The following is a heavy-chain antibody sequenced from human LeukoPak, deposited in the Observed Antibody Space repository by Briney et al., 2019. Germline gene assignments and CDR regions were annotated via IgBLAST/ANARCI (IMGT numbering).Heavy chain of an antibody. D-gene: IGHD4-17*01. Sequence: PSETLSLTCTVSGGSISSYYWSWIRQPPGKGLEGIGYIYYSGSTNYNPSLKSRVTISVDTSKNQFSLKLSSVTAADTAVYYCARLSGDYGPHWYFDLWGRGTLVTVSS. CDR3: ARLSGDYGPHWYFDL. J-gene: IGHJ2*01. CDR2: IYYSGST. V-gene: IGHV4-59*08. CDR1: GGSISSYY.